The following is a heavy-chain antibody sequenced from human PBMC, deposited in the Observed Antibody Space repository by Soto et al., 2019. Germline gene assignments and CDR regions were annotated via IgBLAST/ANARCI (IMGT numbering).Heavy chain of an antibody. Sequence: GESLTITCTRSGYSFTRYWISWVRQMPGKGLEWMGRIDPSDSYTNYSPSFQGHVTISADKSISTAYLQWSSLKASDTAMYYCARQSGSGRGSYYYYGMDVWGQGTTVTVSS. D-gene: IGHD3-10*01. J-gene: IGHJ6*02. V-gene: IGHV5-10-1*01. CDR1: GYSFTRYW. CDR3: ARQSGSGRGSYYYYGMDV. CDR2: IDPSDSYT.